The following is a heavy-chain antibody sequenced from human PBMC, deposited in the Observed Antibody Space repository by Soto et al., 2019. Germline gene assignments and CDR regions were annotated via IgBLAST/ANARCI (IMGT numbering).Heavy chain of an antibody. D-gene: IGHD4-17*01. V-gene: IGHV1-69*08. CDR1: GGTFSTYT. J-gene: IGHJ4*02. Sequence: QVQLVQSGAEVKKPGSSVKVSCKASGGTFSTYTFSWVRQAPGQGLEWMGRIIPFVVTTNYAQKFQGRVTITADNSTSTAYMELISLRSEDTAVYYCAREDYDDYYFDYWGQGTLVTVSS. CDR2: IIPFVVTT. CDR3: AREDYDDYYFDY.